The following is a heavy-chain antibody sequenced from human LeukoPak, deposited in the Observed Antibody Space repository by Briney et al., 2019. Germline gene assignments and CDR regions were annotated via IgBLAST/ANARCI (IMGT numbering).Heavy chain of an antibody. D-gene: IGHD6-19*01. CDR3: VKDLVAASENVRGWYPMDY. CDR2: ISWNGARI. Sequence: QTGGSLRLSRAASGFTFAEYTMHWVRQAPGKGLEWVSLISWNGARIHYGDSVKGRFTISRDNSKNSLYLQMNSLRTEDTALYYCVKDLVAASENVRGWYPMDYWGQGTLVTVSS. J-gene: IGHJ4*02. CDR1: GFTFAEYT. V-gene: IGHV3-43*01.